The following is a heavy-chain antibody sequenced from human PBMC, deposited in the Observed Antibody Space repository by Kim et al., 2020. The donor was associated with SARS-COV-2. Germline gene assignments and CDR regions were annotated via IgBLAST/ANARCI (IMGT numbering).Heavy chain of an antibody. Sequence: ESAQGRCTISRDKSKNTLYLKMNSLRAEDTAVYYCAKAGGIAAAGAWFDPWGQGTLVTVSS. CDR3: AKAGGIAAAGAWFDP. V-gene: IGHV3-23*01. J-gene: IGHJ5*02. D-gene: IGHD6-13*01.